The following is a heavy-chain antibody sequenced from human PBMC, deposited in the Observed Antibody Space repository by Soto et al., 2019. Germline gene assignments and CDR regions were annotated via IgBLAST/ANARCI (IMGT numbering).Heavy chain of an antibody. J-gene: IGHJ4*02. CDR3: ARRNNSGPIDY. D-gene: IGHD5-12*01. CDR2: INAGNGNT. V-gene: IGHV1-3*01. CDR1: GFTFTTHA. Sequence: ASVKVSCKTCGFTFTTHAIHLVRQAPGQRFEWMGWINAGNGNTKYSQRFQDRVTITRDTSASTAYMELSSLTSEDRAVYYCARRNNSGPIDYWGQGTLVTVSS.